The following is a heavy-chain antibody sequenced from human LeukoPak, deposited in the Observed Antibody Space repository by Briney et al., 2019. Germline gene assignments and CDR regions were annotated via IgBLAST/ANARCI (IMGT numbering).Heavy chain of an antibody. J-gene: IGHJ4*02. V-gene: IGHV3-30*02. CDR1: EITFSSYG. CDR3: ARDFDY. Sequence: GGSLRLSCVVSEITFSSYGMHWVRQAPGRGLEWVSFIRYDGSNKYYADSVKGRFTISRDNSKDMVYLQMNSLRGEDTAVYYCARDFDYWGQGTLVTVSS. CDR2: IRYDGSNK.